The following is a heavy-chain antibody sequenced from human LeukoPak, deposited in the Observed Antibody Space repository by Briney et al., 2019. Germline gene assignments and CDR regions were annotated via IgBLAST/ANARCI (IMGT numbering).Heavy chain of an antibody. D-gene: IGHD2/OR15-2a*01. CDR3: ARAGSVTTFSLFDY. CDR1: GFSFSGYY. CDR2: INHSGST. Sequence: SETLSLTCAVYGFSFSGYYWSWLRQPPGKGLEWIGEINHSGSTNYNPSLKSRVTISVDTSKNQFSLKLSSVTAADTAVYYCARAGSVTTFSLFDYWGQGTLVTVSS. V-gene: IGHV4-34*01. J-gene: IGHJ4*02.